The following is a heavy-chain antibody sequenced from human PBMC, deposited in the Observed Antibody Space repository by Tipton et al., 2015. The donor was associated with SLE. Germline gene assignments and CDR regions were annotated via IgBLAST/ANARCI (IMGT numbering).Heavy chain of an antibody. CDR1: GDSISNSDFFY. CDR3: ARGWGYSSGWSKWPFDY. Sequence: TLSLTCTVSGDSISNSDFFYWSWIRQPPGKGLEWIGEINHSGSTNYNPSLKSRVTISVDTSKNQFSLKLSSVTAADTAVYYCARGWGYSSGWSKWPFDYWGQGTLVTVSS. CDR2: INHSGST. J-gene: IGHJ4*02. D-gene: IGHD6-19*01. V-gene: IGHV4-34*01.